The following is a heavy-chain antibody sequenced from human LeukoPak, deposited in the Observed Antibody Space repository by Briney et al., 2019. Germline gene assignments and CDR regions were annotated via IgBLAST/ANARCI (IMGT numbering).Heavy chain of an antibody. V-gene: IGHV3-7*03. J-gene: IGHJ6*02. Sequence: PGGSLRLSCAASGFALSSHWMTWVRQVPGRGPEWVANVNRGGSETYHLDSVKGRFTISKDNAKNSLYLQMNSLRAEDTALYHCARNNGMDVWGQGTTVIVSS. CDR1: GFALSSHW. CDR3: ARNNGMDV. CDR2: VNRGGSET.